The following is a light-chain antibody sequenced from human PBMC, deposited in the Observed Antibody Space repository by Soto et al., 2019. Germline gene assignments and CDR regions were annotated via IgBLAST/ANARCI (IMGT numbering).Light chain of an antibody. CDR1: SSNIGHNY. CDR2: DVN. CDR3: SSYSRTTTLGV. V-gene: IGLV2-14*01. J-gene: IGLJ1*01. Sequence: QSVLTQPPSASAAPGQKVTISCSGSSSNIGHNYVCWYQQHPGNTPKLIIFDVNNRPSGVSNRFSASKSGSTASLTIAGLQAEDEADYYCSSYSRTTTLGVFGTGTKLTVL.